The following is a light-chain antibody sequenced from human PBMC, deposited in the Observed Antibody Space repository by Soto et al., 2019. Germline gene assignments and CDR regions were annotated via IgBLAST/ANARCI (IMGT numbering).Light chain of an antibody. Sequence: EIVLTQSPATLPLSPRERATLSCRASQSVDIYLAWYQQKPGQAPRLLIYDASNKATGIAARFSSSGSGADFTLTIGSLEPDDFAVYYCQQRISWPPTFGQGTRLEIK. CDR2: DAS. CDR3: QQRISWPPT. J-gene: IGKJ5*01. V-gene: IGKV3-11*01. CDR1: QSVDIY.